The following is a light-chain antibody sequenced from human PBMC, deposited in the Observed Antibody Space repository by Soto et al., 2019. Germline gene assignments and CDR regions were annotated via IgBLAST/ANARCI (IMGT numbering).Light chain of an antibody. J-gene: IGKJ2*01. CDR2: DMS. Sequence: DVQLTQSPSSLSASIGDRVTITCRASQSIGRSLAWYQQKRGTAPKLLIYDMSTLHIGVPSRFSRSGSGTDFRLTISRLQPEDIGTYYWPQSGLTTPYTFGQGTRLEI. V-gene: IGKV1-39*01. CDR3: PQSGLTTPYT. CDR1: QSIGRS.